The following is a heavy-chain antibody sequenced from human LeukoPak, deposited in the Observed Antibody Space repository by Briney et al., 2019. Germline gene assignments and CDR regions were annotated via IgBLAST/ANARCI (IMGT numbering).Heavy chain of an antibody. D-gene: IGHD6-19*01. Sequence: PETLSLTCTVSGGSISSYYWSWIRQPPGKGLEWIGYIYYSGSTNYNPSLKSRVTISVDTSKNQFSLKLSSVTAADTAVYYCARTGLYSSGWYSFFRWGQGTLVTVSS. CDR3: ARTGLYSSGWYSFFR. CDR1: GGSISSYY. J-gene: IGHJ4*02. CDR2: IYYSGST. V-gene: IGHV4-59*01.